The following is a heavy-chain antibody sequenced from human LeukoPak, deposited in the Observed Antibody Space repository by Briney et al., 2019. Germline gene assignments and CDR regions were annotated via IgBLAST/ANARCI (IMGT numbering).Heavy chain of an antibody. Sequence: SETLSLTCTVSDYSISSGSYWGWIRQPPGQGLEWIGTISHSGATYYNPSLKSRVTISVDTSKNQFSLKLSSVTAADTAVYYCARVQSSGWYFSDAFDIWGQGTMVSVSS. CDR1: DYSISSGSY. CDR3: ARVQSSGWYFSDAFDI. V-gene: IGHV4-38-2*02. J-gene: IGHJ3*02. D-gene: IGHD6-19*01. CDR2: ISHSGAT.